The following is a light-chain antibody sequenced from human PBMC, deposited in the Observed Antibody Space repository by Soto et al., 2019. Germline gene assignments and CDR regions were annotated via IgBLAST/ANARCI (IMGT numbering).Light chain of an antibody. V-gene: IGKV1-12*01. CDR2: AAT. CDR3: QQAYSFPFT. J-gene: IGKJ3*01. Sequence: DIQMTQFPSSVSASVGDSVAITCRASQIISNWVAWYQQKPGTAPRLLIYAATTLNSGVPSRFSGRRSGTDFILTITDLQPEDFAIYYWQQAYSFPFTFGPGTKVDLK. CDR1: QIISNW.